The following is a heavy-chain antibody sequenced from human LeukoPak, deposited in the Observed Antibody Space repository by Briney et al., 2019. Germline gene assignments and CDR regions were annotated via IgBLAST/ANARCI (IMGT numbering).Heavy chain of an antibody. CDR3: AVDLDSTNRWDWLDP. CDR1: GFTFSSYA. CDR2: IGTNPDAT. Sequence: GGSLRLSCAASGFTFSSYAMSWVRQAPGRGLEWVSLIGTNPDATHYADSVKGRFIISRDNSRNTLFLQMNSLRAEDTAVYYCAVDLDSTNRWDWLDPWGQGTQVTVSS. V-gene: IGHV3-23*01. J-gene: IGHJ5*02. D-gene: IGHD2/OR15-2a*01.